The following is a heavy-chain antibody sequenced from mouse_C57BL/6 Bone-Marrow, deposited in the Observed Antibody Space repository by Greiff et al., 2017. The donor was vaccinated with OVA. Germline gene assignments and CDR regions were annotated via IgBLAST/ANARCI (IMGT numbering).Heavy chain of an antibody. Sequence: QVQLQQSGAELVRPGASVKLSCKASGYTFTDYYINWVKQRPGQGLEWIARIYPGSGNPYYNEKFKGKATLTAAQSSSTAYMQLSSLTSEYSAVYFCARERQDLLWLRLWLAYWGQGTLVTVSA. CDR2: IYPGSGNP. CDR3: ARERQDLLWLRLWLAY. V-gene: IGHV1-76*01. J-gene: IGHJ3*01. CDR1: GYTFTDYY. D-gene: IGHD2-2*01.